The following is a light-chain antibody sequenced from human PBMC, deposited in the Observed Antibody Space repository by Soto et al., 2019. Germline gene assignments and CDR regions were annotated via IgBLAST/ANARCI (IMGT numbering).Light chain of an antibody. V-gene: IGKV3-20*01. J-gene: IGKJ5*01. Sequence: EIVLTQSPGTLSLSPGERVTLSCRASQSVGNNYLGWYQQKPCQAPRLLIFNASRRPTGISDRFSGSGYGTDFTLTISRLEPEDFAVYYCHQYAYAPQTFGQGTRQEIK. CDR2: NAS. CDR3: HQYAYAPQT. CDR1: QSVGNNY.